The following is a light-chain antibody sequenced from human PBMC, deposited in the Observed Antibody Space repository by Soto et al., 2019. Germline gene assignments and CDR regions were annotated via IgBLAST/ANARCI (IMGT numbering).Light chain of an antibody. Sequence: QSVLTQPASVSGSPGQSITISCTGTSSVVGGYNYVSWYQQHPGKAPKLIIFEVSYRPSGISNRFSASKSGDTASLTISGLQADDEADYYCCSYTDSRTHIFGRGTKVTVL. CDR1: SSVVGGYNY. J-gene: IGLJ1*01. CDR2: EVS. CDR3: CSYTDSRTHI. V-gene: IGLV2-14*01.